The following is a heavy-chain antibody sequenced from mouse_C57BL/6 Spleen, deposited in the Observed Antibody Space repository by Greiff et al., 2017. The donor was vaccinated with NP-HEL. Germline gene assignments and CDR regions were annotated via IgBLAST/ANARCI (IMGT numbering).Heavy chain of an antibody. CDR2: ISSGGSYT. CDR1: GFTFSSYG. D-gene: IGHD2-4*01. V-gene: IGHV5-6*01. J-gene: IGHJ2*01. Sequence: EVQGVESGGDLVKPGGSLKLSCAASGFTFSSYGMSWVRQTPDKRLEWVATISSGGSYTYYPDSVKGRFTISRDNAKNTLYLQMSSLKSEDTAMYYCARHRNDYDGPYFDYWGQGTTLTVSS. CDR3: ARHRNDYDGPYFDY.